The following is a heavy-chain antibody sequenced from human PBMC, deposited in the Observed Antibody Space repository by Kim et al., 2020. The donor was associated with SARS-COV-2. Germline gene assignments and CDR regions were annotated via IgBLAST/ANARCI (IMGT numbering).Heavy chain of an antibody. CDR3: ARVPGIADH. D-gene: IGHD6-13*01. V-gene: IGHV7-4-1*02. Sequence: GNPTYAQCFTGRFVFSLDTSVSTAYLQISSLKAEDTAVYYCARVPGIADHWGQGTLVTVSS. J-gene: IGHJ4*02. CDR2: GNP.